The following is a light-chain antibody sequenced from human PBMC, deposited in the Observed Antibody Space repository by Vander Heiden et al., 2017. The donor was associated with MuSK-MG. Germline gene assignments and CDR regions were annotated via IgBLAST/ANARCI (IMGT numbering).Light chain of an antibody. Sequence: DVQMTQSPSSLSASVGDRVNITRQASQDIRTYLNWYQQKPGKAPKLLIYDASNLKTGVPSRFSGSGSGSHFSFTISSLQPEDFATYYCQLYDNVPIVLTFGGGTKVETK. CDR2: DAS. CDR1: QDIRTY. J-gene: IGKJ4*01. V-gene: IGKV1-33*01. CDR3: QLYDNVPIVLT.